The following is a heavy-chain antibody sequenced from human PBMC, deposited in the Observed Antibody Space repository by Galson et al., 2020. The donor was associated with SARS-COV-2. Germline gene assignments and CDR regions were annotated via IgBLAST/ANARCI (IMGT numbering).Heavy chain of an antibody. CDR3: ARMRAGLRWFGDPWGVVY. J-gene: IGHJ4*02. Sequence: ASETLSLTCSVSGYSISSGHYWGWIRQPPGKGLEWIGSIYHSGSTYYNPSLKSRVTISVDTSKNQFSLKLSSVTAADTAVYYCARMRAGLRWFGDPWGVVYWGQGTLVTVSS. CDR1: GYSISSGHY. CDR2: IYHSGST. V-gene: IGHV4-38-2*02. D-gene: IGHD3-10*01.